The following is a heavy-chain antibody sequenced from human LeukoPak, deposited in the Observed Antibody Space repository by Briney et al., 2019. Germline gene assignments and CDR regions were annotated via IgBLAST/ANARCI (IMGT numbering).Heavy chain of an antibody. CDR3: ARESEGMDV. CDR2: IKSKTDGGTT. J-gene: IGHJ6*02. V-gene: IGHV3-15*01. CDR1: GFTFSNAW. Sequence: GGSLRLSCAASGFTFSNAWMSWVRQAPGKGLEWVGRIKSKTDGGTTDYAAPVKGRFTISRDDSKNTLYLQMNSLRAEDTAVYYCARESEGMDVWGQGTTVTVSS.